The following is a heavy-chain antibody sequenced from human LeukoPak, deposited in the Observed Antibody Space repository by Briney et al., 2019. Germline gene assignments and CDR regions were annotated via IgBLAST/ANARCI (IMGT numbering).Heavy chain of an antibody. CDR3: ARDSYGGNWSLGY. D-gene: IGHD4-23*01. V-gene: IGHV1-69*01. J-gene: IGHJ4*02. Sequence: ASVKVSCKASGGTFSSYAISWVRQAPGQGLECMGGIIPIFGTANYAQKFQGRVTITADESTSTAYMELSSLRSDDRAVYYCARDSYGGNWSLGYWGQGTLVTVSS. CDR2: IIPIFGTA. CDR1: GGTFSSYA.